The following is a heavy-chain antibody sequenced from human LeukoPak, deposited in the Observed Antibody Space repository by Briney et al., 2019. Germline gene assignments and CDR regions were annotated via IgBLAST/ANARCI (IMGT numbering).Heavy chain of an antibody. CDR2: IYSGSST. J-gene: IGHJ6*03. Sequence: GGSLRLSCAASGFTFSSNYMSWVRQAPGKGLEWVSVIYSGSSTYYSDSVKGRFTISTGNTKNTLYLQMDNLRAEDTAVYYCARGSRDGYNYLHYYYMDVWGKGTTVTVSS. CDR3: ARGSRDGYNYLHYYYMDV. V-gene: IGHV3-53*01. CDR1: GFTFSSNY. D-gene: IGHD5-24*01.